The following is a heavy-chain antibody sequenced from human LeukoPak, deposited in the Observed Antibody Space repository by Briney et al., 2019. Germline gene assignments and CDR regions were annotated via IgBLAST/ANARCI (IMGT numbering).Heavy chain of an antibody. CDR2: VYYSGNT. Sequence: PSETLSLTCTVSGGSISSSSDYWGWIRQPPGKGLEWIGSVYYSGNTYYSPSLKSRLTISVDTSKNQFSLKLSSVTAADTAVYYCARGRLGGSGSYYNVLDYWGQGTLVTVSS. J-gene: IGHJ4*02. CDR3: ARGRLGGSGSYYNVLDY. D-gene: IGHD3-10*01. V-gene: IGHV4-39*07. CDR1: GGSISSSSDY.